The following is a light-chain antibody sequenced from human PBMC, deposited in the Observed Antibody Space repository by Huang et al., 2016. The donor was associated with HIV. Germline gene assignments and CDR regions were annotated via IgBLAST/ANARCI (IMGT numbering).Light chain of an antibody. V-gene: IGKV4-1*01. Sequence: DNVMTQSPDSLVVSLGERATINCQSSQIISYNSNNKHYLAWYQQKPGQPPKLLIYWASTRESGVPDRFTGSGSGTDFTLTISSLQAEDVAVYYCQQYYITPLTFGGGTKVEI. J-gene: IGKJ4*01. CDR1: QIISYNSNNKHY. CDR3: QQYYITPLT. CDR2: WAS.